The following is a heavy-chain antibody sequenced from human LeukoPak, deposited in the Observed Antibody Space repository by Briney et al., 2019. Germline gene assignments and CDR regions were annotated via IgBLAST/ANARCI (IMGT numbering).Heavy chain of an antibody. CDR1: GYSFTSYW. V-gene: IGHV5-51*01. D-gene: IGHD1-26*01. CDR2: IYPGDSDT. Sequence: GESLKISCKGSGYSFTSYWIGWVRQMPGKGLEWMGIIYPGDSDTRYSPSFQGQVTTSADKSISTAYLQWSSLKASDTAMYYCARHPTGATDAFDIWGQGTMVTVSS. J-gene: IGHJ3*02. CDR3: ARHPTGATDAFDI.